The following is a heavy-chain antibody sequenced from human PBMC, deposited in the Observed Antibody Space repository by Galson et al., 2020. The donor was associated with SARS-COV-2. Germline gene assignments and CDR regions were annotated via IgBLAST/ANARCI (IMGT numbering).Heavy chain of an antibody. CDR2: IHSGGGST. CDR3: ARVVGDDYSRNGCDI. J-gene: IGHJ3*02. Sequence: GGSLRLSCAASGFTVTSNSMSWVRQVPGKGLEWVSVIHSGGGSTYYADSVQGRFSISRDSSKNTLNLQMNSLRADDTAVYYCARVVGDDYSRNGCDIWGQGAMDTVSS. D-gene: IGHD4-4*01. V-gene: IGHV3-66*01. CDR1: GFTVTSNS.